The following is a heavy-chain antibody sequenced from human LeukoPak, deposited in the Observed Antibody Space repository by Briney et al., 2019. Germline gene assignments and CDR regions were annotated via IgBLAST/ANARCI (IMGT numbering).Heavy chain of an antibody. CDR3: ASSGYYDSGGFYLPDALHI. CDR2: IYGGGNA. V-gene: IGHV3-66*01. Sequence: GGSLRLSCAAVGFTVSSNYLSWVRQAPGKGLEWVSVIYGGGNAHYADSVQGRFTISRDKSKNSLYLQMNSLRVEDTAVYHCASSGYYDSGGFYLPDALHIWGRGTLVTVAS. D-gene: IGHD3-22*01. CDR1: GFTVSSNY. J-gene: IGHJ3*02.